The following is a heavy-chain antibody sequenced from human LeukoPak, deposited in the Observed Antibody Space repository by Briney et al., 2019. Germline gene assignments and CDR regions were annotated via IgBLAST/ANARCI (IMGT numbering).Heavy chain of an antibody. J-gene: IGHJ4*02. Sequence: GGSLRLSCAASGFTFSSYAMSWVRQAPGKGLEWVSAISGSGGSTYYADSVKGRFTISRDNSKNTLYLQMNSLRAEDTAVYYCAKESWAYYYDSSGYYTPTPFDYWGQGTLVTVSS. CDR2: ISGSGGST. CDR3: AKESWAYYYDSSGYYTPTPFDY. V-gene: IGHV3-23*01. CDR1: GFTFSSYA. D-gene: IGHD3-22*01.